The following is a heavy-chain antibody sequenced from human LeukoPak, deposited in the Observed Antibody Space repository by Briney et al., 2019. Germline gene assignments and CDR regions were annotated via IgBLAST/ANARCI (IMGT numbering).Heavy chain of an antibody. V-gene: IGHV3-7*01. CDR3: ARDKIVGPTTLDY. CDR2: IKQDGYEK. D-gene: IGHD1-26*01. J-gene: IGHJ4*02. Sequence: PGGSLRLSCQASGSPFSSYSMTWAGKPPEKGLEWVANIKQDGYEKYYVDSVEGRFTISRDNAKNSLYLQMNSLRADDTAVYYCARDKIVGPTTLDYWGQGTLVTVSS. CDR1: GSPFSSYS.